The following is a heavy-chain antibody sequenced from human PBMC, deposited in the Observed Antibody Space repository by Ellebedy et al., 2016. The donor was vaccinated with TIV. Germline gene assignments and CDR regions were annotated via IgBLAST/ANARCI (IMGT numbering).Heavy chain of an antibody. D-gene: IGHD2-21*01. CDR1: GYTFTGYG. Sequence: AASVKVSCKASGYTFTGYGFSWVRQAPGQGLEWMGWISAFNGNTKYIEKFQGRATMTIDTSANTAYMELTSLRSDDTAVYFCARDNGLFPSLPDYWGQGTLVTVSS. CDR3: ARDNGLFPSLPDY. CDR2: ISAFNGNT. J-gene: IGHJ4*02. V-gene: IGHV1-18*01.